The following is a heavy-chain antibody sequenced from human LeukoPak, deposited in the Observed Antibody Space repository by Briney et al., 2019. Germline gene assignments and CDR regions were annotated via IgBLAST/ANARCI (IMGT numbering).Heavy chain of an antibody. CDR3: VTCRAYIRGGFDF. D-gene: IGHD3-10*01. J-gene: IGHJ4*02. CDR2: IHHSGST. CDR1: GGSISSGGYY. V-gene: IGHV4-39*07. Sequence: PSQTLSLTCTVSGGSISSGGYYWNWIRQSPGKGLEWIGSIHHSGSTYYNPSLKSRVTVSVHTSKNQFSLRLSSVTAADTAVYYCVTCRAYIRGGFDFWGQGALVTVSS.